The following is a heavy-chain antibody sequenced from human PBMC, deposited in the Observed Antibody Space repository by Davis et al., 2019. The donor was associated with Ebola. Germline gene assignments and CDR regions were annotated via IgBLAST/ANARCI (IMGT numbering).Heavy chain of an antibody. CDR2: ISSSGSTI. D-gene: IGHD3-3*01. CDR1: GFTFSSSE. J-gene: IGHJ6*02. Sequence: PGGSLRLSCAASGFTFSSSEMNWVRQAPGKGLEFVSYISSSGSTIYYADSVKGRFTISRDNAKNSLYLQMNSLRAEDTAVYYCAREGGLYYDFWSGYSPYYGMDVWGQGTTVTVSS. CDR3: AREGGLYYDFWSGYSPYYGMDV. V-gene: IGHV3-48*03.